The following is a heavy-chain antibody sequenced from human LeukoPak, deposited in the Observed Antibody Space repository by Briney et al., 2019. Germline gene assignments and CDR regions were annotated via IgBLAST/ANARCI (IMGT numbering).Heavy chain of an antibody. CDR3: ARDRDNLYRNWFDP. D-gene: IGHD2-2*02. V-gene: IGHV3-30*03. CDR2: ISYDGSNK. J-gene: IGHJ5*02. Sequence: GRSLRLSCAASGFTFSRFGMHWVRQAPGKGLEWVAFISYDGSNKYYADSVKGRFTISRDNAKNTLYLQMNSLRAEDTAVYYCARDRDNLYRNWFDPWGQGTLVTVSS. CDR1: GFTFSRFG.